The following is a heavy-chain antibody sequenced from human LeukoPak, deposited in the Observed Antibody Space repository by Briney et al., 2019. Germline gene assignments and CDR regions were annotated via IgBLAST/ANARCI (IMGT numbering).Heavy chain of an antibody. D-gene: IGHD2-8*02. J-gene: IGHJ6*03. CDR1: GFTFSDYY. CDR3: AREVVYSDYYYHMDV. Sequence: GGSLRLSCAASGFTFSDYYMSWIRQAPGKGLEWVSYTTSSGSSTYYADSVKGRFTISRDNAKNSLYLQMNSLRAEDTAVYYCAREVVYSDYYYHMDVWGKGTTVTVSS. V-gene: IGHV3-11*01. CDR2: TTSSGSST.